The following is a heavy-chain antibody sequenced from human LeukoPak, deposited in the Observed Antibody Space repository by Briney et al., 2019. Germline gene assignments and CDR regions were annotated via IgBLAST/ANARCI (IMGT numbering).Heavy chain of an antibody. D-gene: IGHD3-9*01. V-gene: IGHV3-30*03. CDR1: GFRFSDYA. CDR3: ARDLEHDILTDHYLYYGMDV. CDR2: ISYDGGNE. Sequence: GGSLRLSCAASGFRFSDYAIHWVRQAPGKGLEWVAFISYDGGNELYADSVKGRFTISRDNSKNTVYLQMNSLKPEETAVYYCARDLEHDILTDHYLYYGMDVWGQGTTVTVSS. J-gene: IGHJ6*02.